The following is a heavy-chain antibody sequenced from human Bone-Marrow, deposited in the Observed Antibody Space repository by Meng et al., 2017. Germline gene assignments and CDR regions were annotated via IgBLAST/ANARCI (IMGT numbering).Heavy chain of an antibody. D-gene: IGHD3-3*01. CDR1: GFTFSSYN. J-gene: IGHJ4*02. CDR3: ATTRFFIAY. Sequence: EVQWVEAGGFLVQPGGSLRLSCAASGFTFSSYNMHWVRQTPGEGLVWVSRINTDASSTTYADSVKGRFTISRDDAKNTVYLQMSSLRAEGTAVYYCATTRFFIAYWGQGTLVTVSS. CDR2: INTDASST. V-gene: IGHV3-74*03.